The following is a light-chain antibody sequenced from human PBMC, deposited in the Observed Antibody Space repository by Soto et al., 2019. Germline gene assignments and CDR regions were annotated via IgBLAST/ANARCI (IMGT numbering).Light chain of an antibody. J-gene: IGLJ2*01. Sequence: QSVLTQPLSASGTPGQRVTISCSGSSSSIGSNYVYWYQQLPGTAPKLLIYSNNQRPSGVPDRFSGSKSGTSASLAISGLRSEDEADYDCAAWDDSLSGVVFGGGTKLTVL. V-gene: IGLV1-47*02. CDR3: AAWDDSLSGVV. CDR1: SSSIGSNY. CDR2: SNN.